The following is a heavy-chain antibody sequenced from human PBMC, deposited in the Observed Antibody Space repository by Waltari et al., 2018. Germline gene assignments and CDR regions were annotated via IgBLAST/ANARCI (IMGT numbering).Heavy chain of an antibody. CDR3: ARVTYSSSWPNLFDY. Sequence: QVQLQESGPGLVKPSETLSLTCTVPGGSISSYYWSWLRPPPGKGLEWIGYIYYSGSTNYNPSLKSRVTISVDTSKNQFSLKLSSVTAADTAVYYCARVTYSSSWPNLFDYWGQGTLVTVSS. V-gene: IGHV4-59*01. D-gene: IGHD6-13*01. J-gene: IGHJ4*02. CDR1: GGSISSYY. CDR2: IYYSGST.